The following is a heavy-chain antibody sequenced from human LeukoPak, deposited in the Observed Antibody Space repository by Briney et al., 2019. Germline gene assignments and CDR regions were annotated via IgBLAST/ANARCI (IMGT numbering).Heavy chain of an antibody. J-gene: IGHJ4*02. D-gene: IGHD6-19*01. CDR2: ISSSSSSV. V-gene: IGHV3-11*04. CDR3: ARPPYNSGWYYFDY. CDR1: GLSFSDFY. Sequence: GGSLRLSCVASGLSFSDFYMSWIRQAPGKGLERVSYISSSSSSVYYADSVKGRFTISRDNAKNSLYLQMNSLRAEDTAVYYCARPPYNSGWYYFDYWGQGTLVTVSS.